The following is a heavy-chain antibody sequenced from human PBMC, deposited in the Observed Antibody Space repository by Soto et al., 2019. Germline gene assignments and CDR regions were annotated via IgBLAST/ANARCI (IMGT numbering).Heavy chain of an antibody. V-gene: IGHV3-7*03. Sequence: PGGSLRLSCAASGFSFSSAWMTWIRQAPGKGLERVAIMNEDGSERYYVDSVKGRFTISRDNAKNALFLQMNSLRVEDTAVYFCARDRAYSRFDYWGQGSLVTVSS. J-gene: IGHJ4*02. CDR3: ARDRAYSRFDY. D-gene: IGHD4-4*01. CDR2: MNEDGSER. CDR1: GFSFSSAW.